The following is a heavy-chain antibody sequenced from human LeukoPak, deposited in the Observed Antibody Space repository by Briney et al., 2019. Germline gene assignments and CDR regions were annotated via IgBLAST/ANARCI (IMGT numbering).Heavy chain of an antibody. Sequence: VKVSCKASGGTFSRYAMSWVRQAPGQGLEWMGGIIPIFGTASFAQKFQGRVTITADESTGTAYMELSSLRSEDTAVYYCARVVTPRYCSTPSCYWKGWFDPWGQGTLVTVSS. J-gene: IGHJ5*02. CDR3: ARVVTPRYCSTPSCYWKGWFDP. CDR1: GGTFSRYA. V-gene: IGHV1-69*13. CDR2: IIPIFGTA. D-gene: IGHD2-2*01.